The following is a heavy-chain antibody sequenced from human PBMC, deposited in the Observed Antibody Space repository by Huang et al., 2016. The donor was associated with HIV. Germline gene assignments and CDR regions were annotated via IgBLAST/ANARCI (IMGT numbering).Heavy chain of an antibody. CDR2: VSYSGTT. V-gene: IGHV4-59*01. CDR3: AREGSPSSAWYGKTEYSFDY. Sequence: QVQLQESGPGLVKPSETLSLTCTVSGGSISSNYGSWIRQPPGKGLEWIGRVSYSGTTNYNPSLKSRVTIAVGTSKNQFSLKMSSVTAADTAVYYCAREGSPSSAWYGKTEYSFDYWGQGTLVTGSS. J-gene: IGHJ4*02. CDR1: GGSISSNY. D-gene: IGHD6-19*01.